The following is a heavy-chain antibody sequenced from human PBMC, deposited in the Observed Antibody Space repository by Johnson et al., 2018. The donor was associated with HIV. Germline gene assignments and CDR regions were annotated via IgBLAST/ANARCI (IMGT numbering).Heavy chain of an antibody. D-gene: IGHD2-21*02. CDR3: ARCSLAYCGGDCYFDAVDM. Sequence: QVQLVESGGGVVQPGRSLRLSCAASGFTLSSYAMNWVRQAPGKGLEWVAVISYDGSYEYHADSVKGRFTISINNSKSTLFLQMNSLRAEDTAVYYCARCSLAYCGGDCYFDAVDMWGQGTMVTVSS. J-gene: IGHJ3*02. CDR2: ISYDGSYE. V-gene: IGHV3-30*04. CDR1: GFTLSSYA.